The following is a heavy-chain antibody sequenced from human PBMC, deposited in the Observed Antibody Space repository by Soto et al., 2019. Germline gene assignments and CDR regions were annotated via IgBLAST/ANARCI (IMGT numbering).Heavy chain of an antibody. Sequence: EVQLVESGGGLVKPGGSLRLSCAASGFTFTRYSMNWVRQAPGKGLEWVSSISSTTNYIYYGDSMKGRFTISRDNGKNSLYLEMHSLRAEDTAVYYCARESEDLTSNFDYWGQGTLVIVSS. V-gene: IGHV3-21*06. CDR1: GFTFTRYS. J-gene: IGHJ4*02. CDR2: ISSTTNYI. CDR3: ARESEDLTSNFDY.